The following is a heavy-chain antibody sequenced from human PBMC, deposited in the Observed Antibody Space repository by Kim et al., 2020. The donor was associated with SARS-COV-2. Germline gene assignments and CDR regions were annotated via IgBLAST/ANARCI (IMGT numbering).Heavy chain of an antibody. V-gene: IGHV4-34*01. CDR1: GGSFSGYY. J-gene: IGHJ5*02. Sequence: SETLSLTCAVYGGSFSGYYWSWIRQPPGKGLEWIGEINHSGSTNYNPSLKSRVTISVDTSKNQFSLKLSSVTAADTAVFYCASRFCSGGSCYPKTRNWFDPWGQGTLVTVSS. CDR3: ASRFCSGGSCYPKTRNWFDP. D-gene: IGHD2-15*01. CDR2: INHSGST.